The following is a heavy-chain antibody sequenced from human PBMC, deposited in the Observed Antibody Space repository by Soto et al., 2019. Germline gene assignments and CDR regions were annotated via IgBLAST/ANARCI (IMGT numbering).Heavy chain of an antibody. Sequence: EVRLVESGGGLVQPGGSLRLSCAASGFTFSSDWMTWVRQAPGKGLEWVANIRKDGSKTSYLDSVRGRFTISRDNAQSSLYLQMDSLSAEDTALYYCDREVSPGTSSCYFDAFDIWGQGTTVTVSS. CDR2: IRKDGSKT. CDR1: GFTFSSDW. CDR3: DREVSPGTSSCYFDAFDI. V-gene: IGHV3-7*05. D-gene: IGHD6-13*01. J-gene: IGHJ3*02.